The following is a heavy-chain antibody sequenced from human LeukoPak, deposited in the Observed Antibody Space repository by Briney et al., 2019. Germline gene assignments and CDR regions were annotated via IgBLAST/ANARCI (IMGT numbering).Heavy chain of an antibody. CDR1: GGSISSSSYY. J-gene: IGHJ4*02. D-gene: IGHD1-26*01. CDR3: ARVRGGSYERAFDY. V-gene: IGHV4-39*07. CDR2: IYYSGST. Sequence: SETLSLTRTVSGGSISSSSYYWGWIRQPPGKGLEWIGSIYYSGSTYYNPSLKSRVTISVDTSKNQFSLKLSSVTAADTAVYYCARVRGGSYERAFDYWGQGTLVTVSS.